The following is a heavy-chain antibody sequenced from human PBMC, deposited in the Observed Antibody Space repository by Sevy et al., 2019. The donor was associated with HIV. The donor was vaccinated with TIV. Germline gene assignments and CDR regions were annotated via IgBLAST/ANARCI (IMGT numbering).Heavy chain of an antibody. J-gene: IGHJ3*02. CDR2: INQDGSDR. CDR1: RVIFSDHW. CDR3: ARVDCGSITCQGRDPFDI. D-gene: IGHD2-2*01. Sequence: GGSLRLSCAASRVIFSDHWMTWVRQAPGKGLEWVANINQDGSDRHYVDSVKGRFTISRDNARQSVYLQMNSLRVEDTAVYYCARVDCGSITCQGRDPFDIWGHGTTVTVSS. V-gene: IGHV3-7*03.